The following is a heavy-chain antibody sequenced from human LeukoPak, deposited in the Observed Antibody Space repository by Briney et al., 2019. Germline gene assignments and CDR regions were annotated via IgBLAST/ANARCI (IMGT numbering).Heavy chain of an antibody. Sequence: SVKVSCKASGGTFSSYAISWVRQAPGQGLEWMGRINPIFGIANYAQKFQGRVTITADKSTSTAYMELSSLRSEDTAVYYCARVGWDSSGYSLYYFDYWGQATLVTVSS. V-gene: IGHV1-69*04. CDR2: INPIFGIA. J-gene: IGHJ4*02. CDR3: ARVGWDSSGYSLYYFDY. CDR1: GGTFSSYA. D-gene: IGHD3-22*01.